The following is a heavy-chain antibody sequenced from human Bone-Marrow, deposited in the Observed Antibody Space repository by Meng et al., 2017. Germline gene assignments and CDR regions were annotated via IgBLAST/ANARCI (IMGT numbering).Heavy chain of an antibody. J-gene: IGHJ1*01. V-gene: IGHV1-8*01. CDR1: GYTFTSYD. Sequence: QGELVQSGGEVKKPGASVKVPCKASGYTFTSYDINWVRQATGQGLEWMGWMNPNSGNTGYAQKFQGRVTMTRNTSISTAYMELSSLRSEDTAVYYCARGPSGSYPLEYFQHWGQGTLVTVSS. D-gene: IGHD1-26*01. CDR2: MNPNSGNT. CDR3: ARGPSGSYPLEYFQH.